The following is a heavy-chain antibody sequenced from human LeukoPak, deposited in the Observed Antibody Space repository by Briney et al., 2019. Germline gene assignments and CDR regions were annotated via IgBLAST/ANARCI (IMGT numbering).Heavy chain of an antibody. J-gene: IGHJ4*02. CDR3: ITADYIM. CDR2: IKSKTDGGTI. CDR1: GFTFSNAW. Sequence: GGSLRLSCAASGFTFSNAWINWVRQAPGKGLEWVGRIKSKTDGGTIDYAAPVKGRSTILRDDSKNTLYLQMDGLKTEYTAVDYCITADYIMWGQGTLVTASS. V-gene: IGHV3-15*01. D-gene: IGHD3-10*01.